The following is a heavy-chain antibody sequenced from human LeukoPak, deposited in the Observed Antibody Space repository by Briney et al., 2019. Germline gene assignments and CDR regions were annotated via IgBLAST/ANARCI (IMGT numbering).Heavy chain of an antibody. J-gene: IGHJ4*02. CDR2: IYDSGST. V-gene: IGHV4-59*01. D-gene: IGHD6-19*01. CDR1: GGSFSGYY. Sequence: SETPSLTCAVYGGSFSGYYWSWIRQPPGKGLEWIGYIYDSGSTNYNPSLKSRVTISVDTSKNQFSLKLSSVTAADTALYYCARVSYTSGWYSDYFDYWGQGTLVTVSS. CDR3: ARVSYTSGWYSDYFDY.